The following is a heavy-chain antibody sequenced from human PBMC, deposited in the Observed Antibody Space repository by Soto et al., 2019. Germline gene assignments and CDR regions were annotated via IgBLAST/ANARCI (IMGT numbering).Heavy chain of an antibody. CDR3: AGGRYASGSYYKGKPFYYYYGIDV. J-gene: IGHJ6*02. Sequence: SETLSLTCTVSGGSIGIISDYWGWILQPPVNGREWIGSFYDSGSTYYNPSLKSRVTISVDTSKNQCSLKLSSMTAADTVVDGSAGGRYASGSYYKGKPFYYYYGIDVWGQGTTVTVSS. D-gene: IGHD3-10*01. CDR1: GGSIGIISDY. V-gene: IGHV4-39*01. CDR2: FYDSGST.